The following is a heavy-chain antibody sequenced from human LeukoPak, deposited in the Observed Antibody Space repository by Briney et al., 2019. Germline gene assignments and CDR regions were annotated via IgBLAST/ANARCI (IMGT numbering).Heavy chain of an antibody. Sequence: SETLSLTCTVSGDSISSYYWSWIRQPPGKGLEWIGYIYYSGSTNYKPSLKSRVTISVDTSKNRFSLKLSSVTAADTAMYYCARASLLWFGESNNWFDPWGQGTLVTVSS. D-gene: IGHD3-10*01. CDR3: ARASLLWFGESNNWFDP. CDR1: GDSISSYY. V-gene: IGHV4-59*01. CDR2: IYYSGST. J-gene: IGHJ5*02.